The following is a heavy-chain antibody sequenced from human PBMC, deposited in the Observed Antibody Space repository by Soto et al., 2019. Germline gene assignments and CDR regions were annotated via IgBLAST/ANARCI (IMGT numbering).Heavy chain of an antibody. CDR3: ARDLLVRASYYYDGMDV. Sequence: QVQLVESGGGVVQPGRSLRLSCAASGFTFSSYGMHWVRQAPGKGLEWVAVIWYDGSNKYYADYVKGRFTISRDDSKNTLYLQMNRLRAEDTAVYYCARDLLVRASYYYDGMDVWGEGTTVTVSS. CDR2: IWYDGSNK. V-gene: IGHV3-33*01. D-gene: IGHD6-6*01. J-gene: IGHJ6*01. CDR1: GFTFSSYG.